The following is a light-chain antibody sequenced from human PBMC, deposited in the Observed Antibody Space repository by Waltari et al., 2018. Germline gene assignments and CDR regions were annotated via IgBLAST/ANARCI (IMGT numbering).Light chain of an antibody. J-gene: IGLJ1*01. CDR3: NSYTSSYTYV. V-gene: IGLV2-14*03. CDR1: SSDVGGYNF. Sequence: QSALTQPASVSGSPGQSITIACTGTSSDVGGYNFVSWYQQHPGKAPKLMIYGGSNRPAGVSSRFSGSKSGNTASRTISGLQAEDEADYYCNSYTSSYTYVFGTGTKVTVL. CDR2: GGS.